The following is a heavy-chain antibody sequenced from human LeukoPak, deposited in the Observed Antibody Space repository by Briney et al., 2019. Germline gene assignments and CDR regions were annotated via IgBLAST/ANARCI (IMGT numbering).Heavy chain of an antibody. CDR2: ISSSSSYI. CDR1: GFTFSSYA. J-gene: IGHJ4*02. V-gene: IGHV3-21*01. D-gene: IGHD1-26*01. Sequence: GGSLRLSCAASGFTFSSYAMSWVRQAPGKGLEWVSSISSSSSYIYYADSVKGRFTISRDNAKNSLYLQMNSLRAEDTAVYYCARDLGPSWVVGAPYFDYWGQGTLVTVSS. CDR3: ARDLGPSWVVGAPYFDY.